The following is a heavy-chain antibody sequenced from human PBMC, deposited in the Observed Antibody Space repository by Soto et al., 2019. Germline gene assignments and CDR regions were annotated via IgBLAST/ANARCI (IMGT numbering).Heavy chain of an antibody. CDR3: ARGRYGDY. V-gene: IGHV1-18*01. CDR2: ISAHNGNT. Sequence: QVHLVQSGAEVKKPGASVKVSCQGSGYAFTTSGITWVRQAPGQGLEWMGWISAHNGNTNYAQKLQGRVTVTRATSTSTAYMELRSLRYDDTAVYYCARGRYGDYWGQGALVTVSS. CDR1: GYAFTTSG. D-gene: IGHD1-1*01. J-gene: IGHJ4*02.